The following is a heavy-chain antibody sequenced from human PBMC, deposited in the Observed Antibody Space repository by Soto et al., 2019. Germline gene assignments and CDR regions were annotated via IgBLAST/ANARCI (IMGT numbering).Heavy chain of an antibody. J-gene: IGHJ4*02. CDR2: ISGSGGST. D-gene: IGHD3-16*01. V-gene: IGHV3-23*01. CDR1: GFTFRSYA. Sequence: GSLRISCAASGFTFRSYAMSWVRQAPGKGLEWGSAISGSGGSTYYADSVEDRFTISRDNSKNTVYLQLNSLRAEDTAVYYCAQLGLMTFSHKHYFNHWGRGTLVTVSS. CDR3: AQLGLMTFSHKHYFNH.